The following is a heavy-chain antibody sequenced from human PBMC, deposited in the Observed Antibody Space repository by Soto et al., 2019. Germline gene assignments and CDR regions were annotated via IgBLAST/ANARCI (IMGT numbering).Heavy chain of an antibody. V-gene: IGHV1-69*13. D-gene: IGHD3-9*01. CDR3: ARGNYDILTGYSRRYWYFDL. J-gene: IGHJ2*01. CDR2: IIPIFGTA. Sequence: SVKVSCKASGGTFSSYAISWVRQAPGQGLEWMGGIIPIFGTANYAQKFQGRVTITADESTSTAYMELSSLRSEDTAVYYCARGNYDILTGYSRRYWYFDLWGRGTLVTVSS. CDR1: GGTFSSYA.